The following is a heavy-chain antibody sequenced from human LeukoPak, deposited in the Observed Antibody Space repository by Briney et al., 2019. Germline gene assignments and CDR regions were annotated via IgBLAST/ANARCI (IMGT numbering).Heavy chain of an antibody. CDR2: INHSGST. Sequence: SETLSLTCAVYGGSFSGYYWSWIRQPPGKGLEWIGEINHSGSTNYNPSLKSRVTISVDTSKNQFSLKLSSVTAADTAVYYCARGTMIVVWFDPWGQGTLVTVSS. CDR1: GGSFSGYY. D-gene: IGHD3-22*01. CDR3: ARGTMIVVWFDP. V-gene: IGHV4-34*01. J-gene: IGHJ5*02.